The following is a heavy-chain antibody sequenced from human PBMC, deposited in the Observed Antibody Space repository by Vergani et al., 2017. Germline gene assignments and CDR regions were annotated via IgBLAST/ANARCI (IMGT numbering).Heavy chain of an antibody. J-gene: IGHJ4*02. Sequence: QLQLQESGSGLVQPSQTLSLNCAASGGSISSGAFSWGWIRQPPGRGLQWIGHIFQSGSPDYNASLKSRVNISLDKSKNHFSLSLSSVTAADTAVYYCASKRGACRAAYCHSYDFWGPGTLVGVSS. CDR3: ASKRGACRAAYCHSYDF. V-gene: IGHV4-30-2*01. D-gene: IGHD2-15*01. CDR1: GGSISSGAFS. CDR2: IFQSGSP.